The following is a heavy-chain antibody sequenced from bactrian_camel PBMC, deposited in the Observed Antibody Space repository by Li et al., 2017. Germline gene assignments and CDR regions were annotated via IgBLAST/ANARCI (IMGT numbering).Heavy chain of an antibody. CDR1: GYDVSRGY. D-gene: IGHD2*01. Sequence: DVQLVESGGGSVQSGESLRLSCAASGYDVSRGYMAWFRQAPGKEREGVARIYTGSGNTYYADSVKGRFTISQDNAKNTVYLQMNSLKPEDTAMYYCAARGPYCYTKLSVADFTYWGQGTQVTVS. CDR3: AARGPYCYTKLSVADFTY. CDR2: IYTGSGNT. J-gene: IGHJ6*01. V-gene: IGHV3S40*01.